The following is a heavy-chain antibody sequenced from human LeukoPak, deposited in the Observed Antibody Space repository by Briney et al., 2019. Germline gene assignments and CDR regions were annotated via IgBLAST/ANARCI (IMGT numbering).Heavy chain of an antibody. V-gene: IGHV4-39*01. CDR3: ASGAYSSSWYSRPFDP. CDR2: IYYSGST. D-gene: IGHD6-13*01. J-gene: IGHJ5*02. Sequence: SETLSLTRTVSGGSISSSSYYWGWIRQPPGTGLEWIGSIYYSGSTYYNPSLKSRVTISVDTSKNQFSLKLSSVTAADTAVYYCASGAYSSSWYSRPFDPWGQGTLVTVSS. CDR1: GGSISSSSYY.